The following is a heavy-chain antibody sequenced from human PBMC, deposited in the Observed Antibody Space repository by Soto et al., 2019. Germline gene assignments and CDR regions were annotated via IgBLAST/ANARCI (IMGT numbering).Heavy chain of an antibody. D-gene: IGHD5-18*01. CDR2: IRGTGANT. J-gene: IGHJ4*02. CDR3: AKGGTIAMIITFDT. V-gene: IGHV3-23*01. Sequence: QPGGSLRLSCAASGFTFSSYVMSWVRQAPGKGLEWVSTIRGTGANTYYADSVKGRFTISRDNSKNTLYLQMNSLRAEDTAVYYCAKGGTIAMIITFDTGAKGTLVSVS. CDR1: GFTFSSYV.